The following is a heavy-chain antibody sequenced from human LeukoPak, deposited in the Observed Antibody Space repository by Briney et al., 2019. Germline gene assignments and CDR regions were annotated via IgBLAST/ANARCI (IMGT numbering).Heavy chain of an antibody. V-gene: IGHV4-38-2*02. Sequence: SETLSLTCTVSGYSISSGYYWGWIRQPPGKGLEWIGSIYHSGSTYYNPSLKSRVTISVDTSKNQFSLKLSSVTAADTAVYYCARHDAVAKTFDYWGQGTLVTVSS. CDR1: GYSISSGYY. CDR3: ARHDAVAKTFDY. J-gene: IGHJ4*02. D-gene: IGHD6-19*01. CDR2: IYHSGST.